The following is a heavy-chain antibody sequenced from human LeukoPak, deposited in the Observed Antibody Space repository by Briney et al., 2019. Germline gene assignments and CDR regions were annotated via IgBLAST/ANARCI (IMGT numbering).Heavy chain of an antibody. CDR1: GGSFSGYY. J-gene: IGHJ4*02. CDR2: INHSGST. D-gene: IGHD5-18*01. Sequence: KPSETLSLTCAVYGGSFSGYYWSWIRQPPGKGLEWIGEINHSGSTNYNPSLKSRVTISVDTSKNQFSLKLSSVTAADTAVYYCARGGRIQLWSSFGYWGQGTLVTVSS. V-gene: IGHV4-34*01. CDR3: ARGGRIQLWSSFGY.